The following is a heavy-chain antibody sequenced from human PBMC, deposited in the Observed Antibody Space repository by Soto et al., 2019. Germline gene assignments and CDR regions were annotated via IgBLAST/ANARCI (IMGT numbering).Heavy chain of an antibody. CDR1: GFTFSPYT. D-gene: IGHD2-21*02. CDR3: ARGGGFCGADCYKGGIDY. CDR2: ISYDGSDK. J-gene: IGHJ4*02. Sequence: QVQLVESGGGVGQPGRSLRLSCAASGFTFSPYTMHWVRQTPGKGLEWVAVISYDGSDKNYADSVRGRFTISRDNSKNKLFLQMNSLRAEDTALYYCARGGGFCGADCYKGGIDYWGQGALVTVSS. V-gene: IGHV3-30-3*01.